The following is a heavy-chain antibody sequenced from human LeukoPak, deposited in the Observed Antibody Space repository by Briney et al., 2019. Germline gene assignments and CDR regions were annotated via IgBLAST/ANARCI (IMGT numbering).Heavy chain of an antibody. CDR2: ISGSGGST. J-gene: IGHJ4*02. CDR1: GFTFSSYA. CDR3: AKDTYDFWSGYYTGPHFDY. V-gene: IGHV3-23*01. D-gene: IGHD3-3*01. Sequence: GGSLRLSCAASGFTFSSYAMSWVRQAPGMGLEWVSAISGSGGSTYYADSVKGRFTISRDNSKNTLYLQMNSLRAEDTAVYYCAKDTYDFWSGYYTGPHFDYWGQGTLVTVSS.